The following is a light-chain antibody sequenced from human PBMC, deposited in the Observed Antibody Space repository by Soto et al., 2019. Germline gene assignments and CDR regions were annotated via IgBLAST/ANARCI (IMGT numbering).Light chain of an antibody. CDR1: QSISRG. CDR2: DAS. CDR3: QQYYSYRT. V-gene: IGKV1-5*01. J-gene: IGKJ1*01. Sequence: DIQMTQSPSTLSGSVGDRVTITCRASQSISRGLAWYQQKPGKAPNLLIYDASSLESGVPSRFSGSGSGTEFTLTISSLQPEDFATYYCQQYYSYRTFGQGTKVDIK.